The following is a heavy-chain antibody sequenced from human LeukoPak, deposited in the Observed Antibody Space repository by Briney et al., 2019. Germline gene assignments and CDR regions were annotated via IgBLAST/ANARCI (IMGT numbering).Heavy chain of an antibody. CDR3: TRRHSSGSN. CDR1: GFTVSTNY. D-gene: IGHD6-19*01. V-gene: IGHV3-66*02. CDR2: IYSGGIT. Sequence: GGSLRLSCAASGFTVSTNYMSWVRQAPGKGLEWFSVIYSGGITYYADSVKGRFNISRDNSKNTLYLQMNSLRPEDTALYYCTRRHSSGSNWGQGTLVTVSS. J-gene: IGHJ4*02.